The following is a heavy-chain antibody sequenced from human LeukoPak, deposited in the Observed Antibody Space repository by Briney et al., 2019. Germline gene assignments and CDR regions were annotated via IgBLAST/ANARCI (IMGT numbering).Heavy chain of an antibody. J-gene: IGHJ4*02. D-gene: IGHD3-3*01. CDR2: ISGSGGST. CDR3: AKDHLRVELRFLEWLPNGYYFDY. V-gene: IGHV3-23*01. Sequence: GGSLRLSCAASGFTFSSYAMSWVRQAPGKGLEWVSAISGSGGSTYYADCVKGRFTISRDNSKNTLYLRMNSLRAEDTAVYYCAKDHLRVELRFLEWLPNGYYFDYWGQGTLVTVSS. CDR1: GFTFSSYA.